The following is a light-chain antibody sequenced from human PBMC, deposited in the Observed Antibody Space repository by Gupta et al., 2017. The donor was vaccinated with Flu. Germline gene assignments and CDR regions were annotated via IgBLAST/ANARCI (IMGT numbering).Light chain of an antibody. CDR2: TDT. Sequence: SDIGSNVVSWYQHLTRTAPRLLIYTDTHPPSVVPGRFSGSKSGTSASLAIGGVHSDAVANYCCAAEDDGHSSCAADDSLTGLWVFGGGTKLTVL. CDR3: AAEDDGHSSCAADDSLTGLWV. CDR1: SDIGSNV. V-gene: IGLV1-44*01. J-gene: IGLJ3*02.